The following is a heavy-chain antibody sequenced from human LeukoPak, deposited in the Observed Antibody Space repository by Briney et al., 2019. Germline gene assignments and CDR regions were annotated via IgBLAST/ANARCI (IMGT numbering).Heavy chain of an antibody. Sequence: GRSLRLSCVASGFTFSSYAMHWVRQAPGKGLEWVAVISYDGSNEYYADSVKGRFTISRDNSKNTLYLQMNSLRAEDTAVYYCARDYSSSFFDYWGQGTLVTVSS. CDR3: ARDYSSSFFDY. V-gene: IGHV3-30*04. J-gene: IGHJ4*02. D-gene: IGHD6-13*01. CDR2: ISYDGSNE. CDR1: GFTFSSYA.